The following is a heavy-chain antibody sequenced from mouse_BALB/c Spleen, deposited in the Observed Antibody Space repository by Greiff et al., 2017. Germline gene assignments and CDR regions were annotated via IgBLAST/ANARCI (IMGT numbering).Heavy chain of an antibody. Sequence: EVHLVESGGGLVKPGGSLKLSCAASGFTFSSYTMSWVRQTPEKRLEWVATISSGGSYTYYPDSVKGRFTISRDNAKNTLYLQMSSLKSEDTAMYYCTRDSVGFDYWGQGTTLTVSS. CDR1: GFTFSSYT. CDR2: ISSGGSYT. CDR3: TRDSVGFDY. V-gene: IGHV5-6-4*01. J-gene: IGHJ2*01. D-gene: IGHD1-1*01.